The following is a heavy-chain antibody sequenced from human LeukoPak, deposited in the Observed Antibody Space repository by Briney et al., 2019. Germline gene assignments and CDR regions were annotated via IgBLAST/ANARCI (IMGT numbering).Heavy chain of an antibody. CDR1: GYTFTGYY. V-gene: IGHV1-2*04. CDR2: INPNSGGT. Sequence: ASVKVSCKASGYTFTGYYMHWVRQAPGQGLEWMGWINPNSGGTNYAQKFQGWVTMTRDTSISTAYMELSRLRSDDTAVYYCARSTGNGAAADPSYSMDVWGQGTTVTVSS. CDR3: ARSTGNGAAADPSYSMDV. D-gene: IGHD6-13*01. J-gene: IGHJ6*02.